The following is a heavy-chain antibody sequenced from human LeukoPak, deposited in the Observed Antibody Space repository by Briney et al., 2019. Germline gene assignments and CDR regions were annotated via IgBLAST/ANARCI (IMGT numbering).Heavy chain of an antibody. CDR1: GFTFSRYW. CDR3: AIAAAGTSPFDY. V-gene: IGHV3-74*01. J-gene: IGHJ4*02. Sequence: PGGSLRLSCAASGFTFSRYWMHWARQVPGKGLVWVSRINTDGSLIDYADSVRGRFTISRDNTKNTLYLQMNSLRAEDTAVYYCAIAAAGTSPFDYWGQGTLVTVSS. CDR2: INTDGSLI. D-gene: IGHD6-13*01.